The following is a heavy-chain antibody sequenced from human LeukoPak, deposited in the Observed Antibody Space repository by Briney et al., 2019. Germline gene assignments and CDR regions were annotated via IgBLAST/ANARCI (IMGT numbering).Heavy chain of an antibody. J-gene: IGHJ4*02. CDR3: ARRRTGYSSSWPFDY. D-gene: IGHD6-13*01. Sequence: PSETLSLTPALYLGSFSGYYWSWIPHPPGTGLEWMGEIYHSGSTNYNPSLTSRVTISVDTSKNQFSLKLSSVTAADTAVYYCARRRTGYSSSWPFDYWGQGTLVTVS. CDR2: IYHSGST. CDR1: LGSFSGYY. V-gene: IGHV4-34*01.